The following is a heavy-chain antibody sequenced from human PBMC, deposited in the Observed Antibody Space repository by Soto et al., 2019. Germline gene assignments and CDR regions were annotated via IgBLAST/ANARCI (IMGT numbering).Heavy chain of an antibody. CDR3: ARAVITSYGVFDY. CDR2: ITYNGDT. Sequence: QVQLVQSGAEVKKPGASVKVSCKASGYTFTSYGISWVRQAPGQGLEWMGWITYNGDTNYPQRLQGRVTMTTDTSTSTAYMELRSLRSADTAVYYCARAVITSYGVFDYWGQGTLVTVSS. J-gene: IGHJ4*02. V-gene: IGHV1-18*01. D-gene: IGHD2-21*01. CDR1: GYTFTSYG.